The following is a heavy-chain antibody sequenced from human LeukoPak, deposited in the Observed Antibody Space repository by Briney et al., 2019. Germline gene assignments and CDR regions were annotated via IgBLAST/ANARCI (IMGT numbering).Heavy chain of an antibody. CDR2: IMKDGSIE. V-gene: IGHV3-7*01. J-gene: IGHJ4*02. CDR3: VRNLDYHALDS. CDR1: GFTFSRYW. Sequence: GGSLRLSCAASGFTFSRYWMTWVRQAPGKGLEGVADIMKDGSIEDYADSVEGRFTISIDNAKNLLFLQMNSLRAEDTAVYYCVRNLDYHALDSWGQGTPVTVSS. D-gene: IGHD3/OR15-3a*01.